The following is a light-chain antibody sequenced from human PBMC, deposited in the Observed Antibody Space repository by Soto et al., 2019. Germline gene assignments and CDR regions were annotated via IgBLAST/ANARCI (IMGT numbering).Light chain of an antibody. CDR2: DAS. Sequence: DIQMTQSPSSLSASVGDRVTITCQASQDISNYLNWYQQKPGKAPKLLIYDASNLETGVPSGFSGSGSGTDFTFTISSLQAEDIATYYCQQYDNLRVTFGPGTKVDIK. J-gene: IGKJ3*01. CDR3: QQYDNLRVT. CDR1: QDISNY. V-gene: IGKV1-33*01.